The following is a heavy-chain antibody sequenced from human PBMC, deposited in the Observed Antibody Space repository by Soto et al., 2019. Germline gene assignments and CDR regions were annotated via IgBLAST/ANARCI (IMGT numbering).Heavy chain of an antibody. D-gene: IGHD3-10*01. Sequence: GGSLRLSCAASGFTFSSYAMSWVRQAPGKGLEWVSAISSSSSYTYYADSVKGRFTISRDNAKNSLYLQMNSLRAEDTAVYYCARVRAGEDYYYYGMDVWGQGTTVTVSS. CDR1: GFTFSSYA. CDR2: ISSSSSYT. CDR3: ARVRAGEDYYYYGMDV. V-gene: IGHV3-21*01. J-gene: IGHJ6*02.